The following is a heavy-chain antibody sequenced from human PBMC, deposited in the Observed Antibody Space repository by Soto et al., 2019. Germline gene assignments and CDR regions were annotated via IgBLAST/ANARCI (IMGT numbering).Heavy chain of an antibody. CDR2: FDPEDGET. V-gene: IGHV1-24*01. CDR3: ATDEARLVRGVINGYYYYYYMDV. D-gene: IGHD3-10*01. CDR1: GYTLTELS. Sequence: ASVKVSCKVSGYTLTELSMHWVRQAPGKGLEWMGGFDPEDGETIYAQKFQGRVTMTEDTSTDTAYMELSSLRSEDTAVYYCATDEARLVRGVINGYYYYYYMDVWGKGTTVTVSS. J-gene: IGHJ6*03.